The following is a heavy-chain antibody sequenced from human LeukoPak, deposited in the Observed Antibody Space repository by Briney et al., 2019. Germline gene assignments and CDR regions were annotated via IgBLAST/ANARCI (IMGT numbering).Heavy chain of an antibody. Sequence: ASVKVSCKAPGYTFTGYYMHWVRQAPGQGLEWLGWINPNSGGTNYAQKFQGRVTMTRDTSISTASMELSRLRSDDTAVYCCARDGVGLAGTFDYWGQGTLVTVSS. D-gene: IGHD6-19*01. V-gene: IGHV1-2*02. J-gene: IGHJ4*02. CDR1: GYTFTGYY. CDR2: INPNSGGT. CDR3: ARDGVGLAGTFDY.